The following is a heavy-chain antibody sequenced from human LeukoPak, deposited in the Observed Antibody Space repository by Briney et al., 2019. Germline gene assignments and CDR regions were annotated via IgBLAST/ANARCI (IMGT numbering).Heavy chain of an antibody. V-gene: IGHV1-2*02. CDR1: GYTFTDYY. Sequence: ASVKVSCKASGYTFTDYYMHWVRQAPGQGLEWMGWINPSSGATNYARKFQGRVTMTSDTSISTAYLELSRLRSDDTAFYYCARGSKPGYTYGGGYWGQGTLVTVSS. CDR3: ARGSKPGYTYGGGY. CDR2: INPSSGAT. D-gene: IGHD2-21*01. J-gene: IGHJ4*02.